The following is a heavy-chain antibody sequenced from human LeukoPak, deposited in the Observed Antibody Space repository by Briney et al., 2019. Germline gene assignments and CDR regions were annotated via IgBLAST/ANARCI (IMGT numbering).Heavy chain of an antibody. Sequence: SETLSLTCAVYGGSFSGYYWSWIRQPPGKGLEWIGEINHSGSTNYNPSLKSRVTISVDTSKNQFSLKLSSVTAADTAVYYRARVGDGYNDDYWGQGTLVTVSS. J-gene: IGHJ4*02. CDR3: ARVGDGYNDDY. CDR2: INHSGST. V-gene: IGHV4-34*01. D-gene: IGHD5-24*01. CDR1: GGSFSGYY.